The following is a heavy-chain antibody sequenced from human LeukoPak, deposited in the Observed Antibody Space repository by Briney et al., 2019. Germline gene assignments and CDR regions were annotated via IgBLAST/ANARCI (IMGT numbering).Heavy chain of an antibody. J-gene: IGHJ4*02. CDR2: IHNSRGT. CDR3: KVGGNNNS. D-gene: IGHD4-23*01. CDR1: GASTTSDIFY. V-gene: IGHV4-30-4*03. Sequence: PSETLSLTCTVSGASTTSDIFYWNWIRQSPGKGLEWIGAIHNSRGTSYNPSLESRLTISVDPSENKFFLKMTSVTDADTATYCGKVGGNNNSWGQGTLVTVSS.